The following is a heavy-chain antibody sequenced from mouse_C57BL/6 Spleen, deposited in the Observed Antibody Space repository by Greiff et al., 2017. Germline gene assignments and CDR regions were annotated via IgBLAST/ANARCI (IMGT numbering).Heavy chain of an antibody. V-gene: IGHV2-3*01. CDR1: GFSLTSYG. Sequence: VQGVESGPGLVAPSQSLSITCTVSGFSLTSYGVSWVRQPPGKGLEWLGVIWGDGSTNYHSALISRLSISNENSKGQAFLKLNSLQTDDTATYYGAKGGGFAYWGQGTLVTVSA. CDR2: IWGDGST. J-gene: IGHJ3*01. CDR3: AKGGGFAY.